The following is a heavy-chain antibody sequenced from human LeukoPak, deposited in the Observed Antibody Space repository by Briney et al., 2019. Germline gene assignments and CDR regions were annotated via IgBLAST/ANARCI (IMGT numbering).Heavy chain of an antibody. CDR1: GFTFSSYA. D-gene: IGHD2-2*01. Sequence: GGSLRLSCAASGFTFSSYAMSGVRQAPGKGLEWVSAISGSGGSTYYADSVKGRFTISRDNSKNTLYLQMNSLRAEDTAVYYCAKDPALSDCSSTSCYPDYWGQGTLVTVSS. J-gene: IGHJ4*02. CDR3: AKDPALSDCSSTSCYPDY. CDR2: ISGSGGST. V-gene: IGHV3-23*01.